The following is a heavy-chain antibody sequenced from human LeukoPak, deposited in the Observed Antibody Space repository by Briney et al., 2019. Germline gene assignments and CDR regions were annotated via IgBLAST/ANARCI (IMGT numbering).Heavy chain of an antibody. CDR1: GFTFSSYG. J-gene: IGHJ4*02. Sequence: GGSLRLSCAASGFTFSSYGMSWVRQAPGKGLEWVSAISGSGGSTYYADSVKGRFTISRDNSKNTLYLQMNSLRAEDTAVYYCASRGSSGWYGGGLDYWGQGTLVTVSS. V-gene: IGHV3-23*01. D-gene: IGHD6-19*01. CDR2: ISGSGGST. CDR3: ASRGSSGWYGGGLDY.